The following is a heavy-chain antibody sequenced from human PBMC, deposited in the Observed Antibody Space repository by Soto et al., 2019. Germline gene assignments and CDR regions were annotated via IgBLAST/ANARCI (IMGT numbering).Heavy chain of an antibody. CDR3: ARDPAAAGNPTKYGFDY. J-gene: IGHJ4*02. D-gene: IGHD6-13*01. CDR1: GGTFSSYA. Sequence: SVKVSCKASGGTFSSYAISWVRQAPGQGLEWMGGIIPIFGTANYAQKFQGRVTITADKSTSTAYMELSSLRSEDTAVYYCARDPAAAGNPTKYGFDYWGQGTLVTVSS. CDR2: IIPIFGTA. V-gene: IGHV1-69*06.